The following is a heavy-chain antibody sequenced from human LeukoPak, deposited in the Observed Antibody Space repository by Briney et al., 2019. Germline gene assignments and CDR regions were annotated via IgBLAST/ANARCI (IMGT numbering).Heavy chain of an antibody. CDR1: GYTFTSYD. V-gene: IGHV1-8*01. CDR2: MNPNSGNT. CDR3: ARSAFDCSGGSCYTPPDY. J-gene: IGHJ4*02. Sequence: ASVKVSCKASGYTFTSYDINWVRQATGQGLEWMGWMNPNSGNTGYAQKFQGRDTMTRNTSISTAYMELSSLRSEDTAVYYCARSAFDCSGGSCYTPPDYWGQGTLVTVSS. D-gene: IGHD2-15*01.